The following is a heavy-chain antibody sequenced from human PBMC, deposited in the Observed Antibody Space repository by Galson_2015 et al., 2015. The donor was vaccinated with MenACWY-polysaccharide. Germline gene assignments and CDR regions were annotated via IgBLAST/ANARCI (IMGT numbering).Heavy chain of an antibody. CDR1: GFTVSSNY. CDR2: IYSGGST. CDR3: ARIIAPSDAFDI. Sequence: SLRLSCAASGFTVSSNYMSWVRQAPGKGLEWVSVIYSGGSTYYADSVKGRFTISRDNSKNTLYLQMNSLRAEDTAVYYCARIIAPSDAFDIWGQGTMVTVSS. V-gene: IGHV3-53*01. J-gene: IGHJ3*02.